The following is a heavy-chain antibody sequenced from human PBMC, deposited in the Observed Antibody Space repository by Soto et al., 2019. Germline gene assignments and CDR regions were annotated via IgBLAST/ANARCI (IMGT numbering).Heavy chain of an antibody. Sequence: SETLSLTCTVNSHSISSHSCVWVRQPPGKGLEWIGNIHYNGNTKYSPSLKSRVTMSVDTSKNHFSLRLISVTAADTAIYFCAREGNLGRWLQPLDFWGQG. CDR1: SHSISSHS. J-gene: IGHJ4*02. V-gene: IGHV4-59*11. CDR2: IHYNGNT. D-gene: IGHD5-12*01. CDR3: AREGNLGRWLQPLDF.